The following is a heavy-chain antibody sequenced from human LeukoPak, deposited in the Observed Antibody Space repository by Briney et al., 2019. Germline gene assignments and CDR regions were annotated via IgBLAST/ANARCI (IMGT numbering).Heavy chain of an antibody. CDR1: GGSISCYY. V-gene: IGHV4-59*01. J-gene: IGHJ2*01. CDR2: IYYSGST. CDR3: ARDLGITFGGAEPSGFDL. D-gene: IGHD3-16*01. Sequence: SQTLSLTCTVSGGSISCYYWSWIRQPPGKGLEWIGYIYYSGSTNYNPSLKSRVTISVDTSKNQFSLKLRSVTAADTAVYYCARDLGITFGGAEPSGFDLWGRGTLVTVSS.